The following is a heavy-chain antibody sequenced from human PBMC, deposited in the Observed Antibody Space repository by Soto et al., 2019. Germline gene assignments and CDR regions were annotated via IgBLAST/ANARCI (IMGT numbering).Heavy chain of an antibody. Sequence: AETLSLTCTVSGYSITSDHICGCLRPPGGRGLEWIGSIYDSGSTYYTPSLKRRFAISVDTSKNQFSLKMSSVTAADTAVYYCARVGFRGSYHYYFESWGQGTLVTVSS. CDR1: GYSITSDHI. CDR3: ARVGFRGSYHYYFES. J-gene: IGHJ4*02. D-gene: IGHD1-26*01. V-gene: IGHV4-38-2*02. CDR2: IYDSGST.